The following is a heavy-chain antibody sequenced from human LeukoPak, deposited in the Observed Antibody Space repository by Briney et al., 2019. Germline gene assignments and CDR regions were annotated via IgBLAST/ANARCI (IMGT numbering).Heavy chain of an antibody. CDR1: GGSFSGYY. D-gene: IGHD2-15*01. CDR3: ARRLIGYCSGGSCYSGYFQH. J-gene: IGHJ1*01. Sequence: KSSETLSLTCAVYGGSFSGYYWSWIRQPPGKGLEWIGEINHSGSTNYNPSLKSRVTISVDTSKNQFSLKLSSVTAADTAVYYCARRLIGYCSGGSCYSGYFQHWGQGTLVTVSS. CDR2: INHSGST. V-gene: IGHV4-34*01.